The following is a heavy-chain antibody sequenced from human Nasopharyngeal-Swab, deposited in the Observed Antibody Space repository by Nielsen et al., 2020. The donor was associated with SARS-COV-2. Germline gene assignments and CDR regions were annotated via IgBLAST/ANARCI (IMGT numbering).Heavy chain of an antibody. CDR1: GYSFTSYW. Sequence: GESLKISCKGSGYSFTSYWIGWVRQMPGNGLEWMGIIYPGDSDTIYSPSFKGQFTISVDKSISTAYLQWSSLKASDTAIYYCARRDGSYWNLDLWGRGTLVTVSS. D-gene: IGHD3-10*01. CDR2: IYPGDSDT. J-gene: IGHJ2*01. CDR3: ARRDGSYWNLDL. V-gene: IGHV5-51*01.